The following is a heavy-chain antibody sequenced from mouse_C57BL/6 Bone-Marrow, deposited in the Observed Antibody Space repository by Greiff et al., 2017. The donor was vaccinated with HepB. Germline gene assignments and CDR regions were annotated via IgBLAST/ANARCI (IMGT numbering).Heavy chain of an antibody. CDR1: GFSLTSYG. J-gene: IGHJ1*03. V-gene: IGHV2-5*01. CDR3: AKKEYYGNFYWYFDV. CDR2: IWRGGST. Sequence: VQRVESGPGLVQPSQSLSITCTVSGFSLTSYGVHWVRQSPGKGLEWLGVIWRGGSTDYNAAFMSRLSITKDNSKSQVFFKMNSLQADDTAIYYCAKKEYYGNFYWYFDVWGTGTTVTVSS. D-gene: IGHD2-1*01.